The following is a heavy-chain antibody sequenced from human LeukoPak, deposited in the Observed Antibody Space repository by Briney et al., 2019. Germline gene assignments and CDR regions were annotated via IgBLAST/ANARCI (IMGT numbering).Heavy chain of an antibody. V-gene: IGHV1-18*01. J-gene: IGHJ4*02. CDR1: GYDFTSVG. Sequence: GASVNVSFKASGYDFTSVGITWVRRAPGQGLEWMGWISPYNGNTRDAQKFQGRVAMTTDTSTTTAYMELRGLRFNDTAVYYCARARSGSGWYFDYWGQGTLVTVSS. CDR3: ARARSGSGWYFDY. D-gene: IGHD6-19*01. CDR2: ISPYNGNT.